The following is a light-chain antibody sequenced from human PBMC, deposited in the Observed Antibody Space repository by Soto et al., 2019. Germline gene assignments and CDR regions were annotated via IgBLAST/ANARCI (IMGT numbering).Light chain of an antibody. V-gene: IGKV1-5*01. Sequence: DILMTQSPSTLSASVGDRVTITCRASQSISSWLAWYQQKPGKAPKLLIYDASSLESGVPSRFSGSGSGTEFPLTTSSLQPDDFATYYCQQYNSYAWTFGQGTKVEIK. CDR2: DAS. CDR1: QSISSW. J-gene: IGKJ1*01. CDR3: QQYNSYAWT.